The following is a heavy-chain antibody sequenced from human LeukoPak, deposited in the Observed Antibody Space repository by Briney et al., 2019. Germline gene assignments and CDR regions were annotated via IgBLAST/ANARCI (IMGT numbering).Heavy chain of an antibody. CDR2: INPNSGGT. CDR3: ARGSIAAAGTPDY. V-gene: IGHV1-2*02. J-gene: IGHJ4*02. Sequence: ASVKVSCKASGYTFTGYYMHWVRQAPGQGLEWMGWINPNSGGTNYAQKFQGRVTMTRDTSISTAYMELSRLRSADTAVYYCARGSIAAAGTPDYWGQGTLVTVSS. CDR1: GYTFTGYY. D-gene: IGHD6-13*01.